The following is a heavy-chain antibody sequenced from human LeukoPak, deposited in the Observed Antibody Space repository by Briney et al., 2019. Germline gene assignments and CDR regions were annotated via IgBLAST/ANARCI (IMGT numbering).Heavy chain of an antibody. CDR1: GGSISSYY. CDR3: ARGQRVTPLDY. J-gene: IGHJ4*02. CDR2: IYYSGST. V-gene: IGHV4-59*08. D-gene: IGHD4-23*01. Sequence: PSETLSLTCTVSGGSISSYYWSWIRQPPGKGLEWIGYIYYSGSTNYNPSLKSRVTISVDTSKNQFSLKLSSVTAADTAVYYCARGQRVTPLDYWGQGTLATVSS.